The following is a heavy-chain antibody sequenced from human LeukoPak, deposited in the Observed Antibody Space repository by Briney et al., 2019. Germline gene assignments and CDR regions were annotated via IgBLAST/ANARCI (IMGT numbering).Heavy chain of an antibody. CDR3: ARILSSSHAFDI. Sequence: GGSLRLSCAASGFTFISSDMNWVRQDPGKGLEWVASISSNSRNTHYADSLKGRFTISRDNAKNSLYLQMNSLRAEDTAVYYCARILSSSHAFDIWGQGTMVTVSS. V-gene: IGHV3-21*01. D-gene: IGHD6-13*01. CDR1: GFTFISSD. J-gene: IGHJ3*02. CDR2: ISSNSRNT.